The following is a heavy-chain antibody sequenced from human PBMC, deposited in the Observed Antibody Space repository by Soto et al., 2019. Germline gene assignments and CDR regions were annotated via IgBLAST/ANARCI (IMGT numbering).Heavy chain of an antibody. CDR1: GGSITSYH. J-gene: IGHJ6*02. V-gene: IGHV4-59*01. CDR2: TSYTGNT. D-gene: IGHD1-26*01. Sequence: SETLSLTCIVSGGSITSYHWSWIRQFPGKGLEWIAYTSYTGNTNYTPSLQSRVTISMDTSKNQLSLKLSSVTAADTAVYYCARDLLYRGSYHVAYGMDVWGQGTTVTVSS. CDR3: ARDLLYRGSYHVAYGMDV.